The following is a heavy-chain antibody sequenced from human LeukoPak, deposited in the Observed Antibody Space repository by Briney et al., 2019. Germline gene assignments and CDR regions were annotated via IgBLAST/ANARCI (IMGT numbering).Heavy chain of an antibody. J-gene: IGHJ3*02. CDR3: ARRSSTHAFDI. CDR1: GYTFTGYY. Sequence: ASVKVSCKASGYTFTGYYMHWVRQAPGQGLEWLGWINPNSGGTIYAQKFQGRVTMTRDTSISTAYMDLRSLKSDDTAIYYCARRSSTHAFDIWGQGTMLTVSP. CDR2: INPNSGGT. V-gene: IGHV1-2*02. D-gene: IGHD3-10*01.